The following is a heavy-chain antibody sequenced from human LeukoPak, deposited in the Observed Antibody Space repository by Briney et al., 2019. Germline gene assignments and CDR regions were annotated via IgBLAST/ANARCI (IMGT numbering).Heavy chain of an antibody. CDR1: GGSISSYY. Sequence: SETLSLTCAVSGGSISSYYWSWIRQPPGKGLEWIGYIYYSGSTNYNPSLKSRVTISVDTSENQFSLKLSSVTAADTAVYYCARQTAVAGTLFLAYHAAYFGYWGQGTLVTVSS. J-gene: IGHJ4*02. CDR3: ARQTAVAGTLFLAYHAAYFGY. V-gene: IGHV4-59*08. CDR2: IYYSGST. D-gene: IGHD6-19*01.